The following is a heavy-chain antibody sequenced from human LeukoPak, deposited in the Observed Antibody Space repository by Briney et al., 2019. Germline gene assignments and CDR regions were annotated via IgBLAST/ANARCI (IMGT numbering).Heavy chain of an antibody. CDR3: ARGARLQPMGEF. J-gene: IGHJ4*02. V-gene: IGHV3-23*01. CDR2: ISGDGRDT. Sequence: GGSLRLSRAASGFSFSFGMSWVRQAPGRGRRWVSSISGDGRDTFYADSVKGRFTVSRDNSKTTMFLQMNSLRVEDTALYYCARGARLQPMGEFWGQGTLVTVSS. D-gene: IGHD4-11*01. CDR1: GFSFSFG.